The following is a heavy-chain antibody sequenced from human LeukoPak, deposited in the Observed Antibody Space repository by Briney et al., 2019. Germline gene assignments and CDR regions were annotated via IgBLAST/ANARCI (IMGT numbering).Heavy chain of an antibody. CDR1: GGTFSSYA. Sequence: SVKVSCKASGGTFSSYAISWVRQAPGQGLEWMGGIIPIFGTANYAQKFQGRVTITADESTSTAYMELSSLRSDDTAVYYCACDLNISPHWGQGTLVTVSS. CDR3: ACDLNISPH. J-gene: IGHJ4*02. V-gene: IGHV1-69*01. CDR2: IIPIFGTA. D-gene: IGHD2-21*01.